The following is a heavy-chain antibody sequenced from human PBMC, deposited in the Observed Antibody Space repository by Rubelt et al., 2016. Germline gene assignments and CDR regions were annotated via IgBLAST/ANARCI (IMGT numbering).Heavy chain of an antibody. V-gene: IGHV3-53*01. CDR1: GFTVSSNY. CDR3: ANRNSNYPALGY. J-gene: IGHJ4*02. CDR2: IYSGGTT. D-gene: IGHD4-11*01. Sequence: EVQLVESGGGLIQPGGPLRLSCSASGFTVSSNYMSWVRQAPGKGLAWISVIYSGGTTYYADSGKGRFSIYRDNSKNTLYLQMSSMRAEETAVYYCANRNSNYPALGYWGQGTLVTVSS.